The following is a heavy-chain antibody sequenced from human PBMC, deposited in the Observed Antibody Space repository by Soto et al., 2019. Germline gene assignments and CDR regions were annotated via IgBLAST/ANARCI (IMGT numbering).Heavy chain of an antibody. J-gene: IGHJ6*02. Sequence: SENLPLTCAVSGGSISSSNRLSWVRQPPGKGLEWIGEIYHSGSTNYNPSLKSRVTISVDTSKNQFSLKLSSVTAADTAVYYCARHKGGYYSGVDVWGQGTTVT. CDR2: IYHSGST. CDR1: GGSISSSNR. D-gene: IGHD3-16*01. CDR3: ARHKGGYYSGVDV. V-gene: IGHV4-4*02.